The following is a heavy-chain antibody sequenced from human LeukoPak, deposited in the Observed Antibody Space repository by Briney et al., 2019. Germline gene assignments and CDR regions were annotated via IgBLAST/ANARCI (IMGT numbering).Heavy chain of an antibody. Sequence: GGSLRLSCAASGFPFSNYGMNWVRQAPGKGLEWVSGITGSGITTYYGDSVKGRFTISRDNSKNTVYLQMNSLRAEDTAVYYCAKDGGLLWFGELPRTFYYMDVWGKGTTVTVSS. CDR1: GFPFSNYG. D-gene: IGHD3-10*01. V-gene: IGHV3-23*01. CDR2: ITGSGITT. J-gene: IGHJ6*03. CDR3: AKDGGLLWFGELPRTFYYMDV.